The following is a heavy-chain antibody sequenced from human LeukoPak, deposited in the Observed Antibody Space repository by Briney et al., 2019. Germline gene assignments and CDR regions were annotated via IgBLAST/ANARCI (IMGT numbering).Heavy chain of an antibody. V-gene: IGHV1-3*01. CDR3: ARDNPLHCSGGSCYSKVFDY. CDR2: INAGNGNT. CDR1: GYTFTSYA. D-gene: IGHD2-15*01. Sequence: GASVKVSCKASGYTFTSYAMHWVRQAPGQRLEWMGWINAGNGNTKYSHKFQGRVTITRDTSASTAYMELSSLRSEDTAVYYCARDNPLHCSGGSCYSKVFDYWGQGTLVTVSS. J-gene: IGHJ4*02.